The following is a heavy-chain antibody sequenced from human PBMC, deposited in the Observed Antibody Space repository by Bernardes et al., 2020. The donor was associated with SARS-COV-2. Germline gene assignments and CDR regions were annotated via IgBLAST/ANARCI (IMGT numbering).Heavy chain of an antibody. D-gene: IGHD3-9*01. CDR2: IKPDGSQR. J-gene: IGHJ3*01. V-gene: IGHV3-7*01. CDR1: GFTFNFYW. CDR3: ARDVGGTDWRFGFDV. Sequence: GGSLRLSCAGSGFTFNFYWMTWVRQAPGKGLEWVANIKPDGSQRFYIDSVKGRFTISRDNAKNSLDLQMNSLRTEDTAVYYCARDVGGTDWRFGFDVWGPGTMVHVSS.